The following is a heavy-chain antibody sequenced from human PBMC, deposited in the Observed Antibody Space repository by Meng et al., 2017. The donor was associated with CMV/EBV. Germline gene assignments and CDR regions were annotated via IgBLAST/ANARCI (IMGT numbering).Heavy chain of an antibody. D-gene: IGHD2-15*01. CDR2: IYTSGST. CDR1: GGSISSSY. J-gene: IGHJ5*02. CDR3: ARSMVVAGDWFDP. V-gene: IGHV4-4*07. Sequence: QVQFGVRGPVLGKPSEPRSLACSVSGGSISSSYWSWIRQPAGKGLEWIGRIYTSGSTNYNPSLKSRVTMSVDTSKNQFSLKLSSVTAADTAVYYCARSMVVAGDWFDPWGQGTLVTVSS.